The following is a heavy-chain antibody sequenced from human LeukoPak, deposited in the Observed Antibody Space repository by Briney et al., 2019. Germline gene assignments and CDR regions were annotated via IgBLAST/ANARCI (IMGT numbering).Heavy chain of an antibody. D-gene: IGHD3-3*01. CDR1: GYSISSGYY. CDR3: ARVGDRIQKYYFDY. J-gene: IGHJ4*02. V-gene: IGHV4-38-2*02. Sequence: SETLSLTCTVSGYSISSGYYWGWIRQPPGKGLEWIGSIYHSGSTYYNPSLKSRVTISVDTSKNQFSLKLSSVTAADTAVYYCARVGDRIQKYYFDYWGQETLVTVSS. CDR2: IYHSGST.